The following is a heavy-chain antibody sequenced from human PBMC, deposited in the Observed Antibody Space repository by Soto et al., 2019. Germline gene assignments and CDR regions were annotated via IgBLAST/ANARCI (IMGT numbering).Heavy chain of an antibody. J-gene: IGHJ4*02. CDR2: IIPIFATA. Sequence: SVKVSCKASGGTFSSYAISWVRQAPGQGLEWMGGIIPIFATANYAQKFQGRVTITADESTSTAYMELSSLRSEDTAVYYCTRVAAEEQWLVRGYYFDYWGQGTLVTVSS. D-gene: IGHD6-19*01. CDR1: GGTFSSYA. CDR3: TRVAAEEQWLVRGYYFDY. V-gene: IGHV1-69*13.